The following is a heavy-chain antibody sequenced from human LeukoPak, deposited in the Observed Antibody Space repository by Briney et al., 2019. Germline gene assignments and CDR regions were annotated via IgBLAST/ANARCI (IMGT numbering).Heavy chain of an antibody. Sequence: ASVKVSCKASGGTFSSYAISWVRQAPGQGLEWMGGIIPIFGTANYAQKFQGRVTITADESTRTAYMELSSLRSEDTAVYYCARVTGGRYCSTTSCYMRGWFDPWGQGTLVTVSS. V-gene: IGHV1-69*13. D-gene: IGHD2-2*02. CDR2: IIPIFGTA. J-gene: IGHJ5*02. CDR1: GGTFSSYA. CDR3: ARVTGGRYCSTTSCYMRGWFDP.